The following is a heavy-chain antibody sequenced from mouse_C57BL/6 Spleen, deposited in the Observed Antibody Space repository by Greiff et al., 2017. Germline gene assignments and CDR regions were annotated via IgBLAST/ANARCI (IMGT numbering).Heavy chain of an antibody. CDR3: SRSDSFHWYFDV. J-gene: IGHJ1*03. D-gene: IGHD2-12*01. CDR2: ISYSGST. V-gene: IGHV3-8*01. CDR1: GYSITSDY. Sequence: EVQLVESGPGLAKPSQTLSLTCSVTGYSITSDYWNWIRQFPGNKLEYMGYISYSGSTYYNPSHKSRNSITLDTSKNPYYLQLNSVTTEDTATAYCSRSDSFHWYFDVWGTGTTVTVSS.